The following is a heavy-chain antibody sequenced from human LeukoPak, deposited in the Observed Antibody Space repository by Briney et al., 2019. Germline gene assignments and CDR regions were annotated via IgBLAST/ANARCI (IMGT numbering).Heavy chain of an antibody. D-gene: IGHD4-23*01. Sequence: SETLSLTCAVSGGSSRSGDYFWSWIRQPPGEGLEWIGHIHYSGNTYYNPSLKSRVSISVDTSKNQFSLKLSSVTAADTAVYYCARENNDYGGKKAFDYWGQGTLVTVSS. CDR3: ARENNDYGGKKAFDY. J-gene: IGHJ4*02. CDR2: IHYSGNT. V-gene: IGHV4-30-4*01. CDR1: GGSSRSGDYF.